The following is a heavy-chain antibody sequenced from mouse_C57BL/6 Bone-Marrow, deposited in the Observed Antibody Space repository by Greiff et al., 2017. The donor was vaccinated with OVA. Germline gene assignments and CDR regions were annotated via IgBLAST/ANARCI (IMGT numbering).Heavy chain of an antibody. J-gene: IGHJ2*01. CDR3: GTGYFDY. Sequence: QVQLKQPGAELVKPGASVKLSCKASGYTFTSYWMQWVKQRPGQGLEWIGEIDPSDSYTNYNQKFKGKATLTVDTSSSTAYMQLSSLTSEDSAVYYCGTGYFDYWGQGTTLTVSS. V-gene: IGHV1-50*01. D-gene: IGHD4-1*01. CDR2: IDPSDSYT. CDR1: GYTFTSYW.